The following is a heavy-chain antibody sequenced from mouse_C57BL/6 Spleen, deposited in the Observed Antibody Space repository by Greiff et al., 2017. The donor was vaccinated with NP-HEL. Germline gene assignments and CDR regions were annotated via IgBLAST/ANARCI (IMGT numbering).Heavy chain of an antibody. D-gene: IGHD1-1*01. J-gene: IGHJ4*01. CDR2: FNYDGSST. CDR1: GFTFSDYY. Sequence: EVQRVESEGGLVQPGSSMKLSCTASGFTFSDYYMPWVRQVPEKGLEWVANFNYDGSSTYYLDSLKGRFLISRDNANNILYLHKSSLKSEDTATYDCERGRMPYYYGSSWAMDYWGQGTSVTVSS. CDR3: ERGRMPYYYGSSWAMDY. V-gene: IGHV5-16*01.